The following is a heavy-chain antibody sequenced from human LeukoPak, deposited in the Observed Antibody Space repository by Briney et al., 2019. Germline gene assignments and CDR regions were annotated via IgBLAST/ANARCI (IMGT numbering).Heavy chain of an antibody. CDR2: MNPNSGNT. D-gene: IGHD1-1*01. Sequence: ASVKVSCKASGYTFTSYDINWVRQAPGQGLEWMGWMNPNSGNTGYAQKFQGRVTMTRNTSLSTAYMELSSLRSEDTAVYYCASYGGPRGTSFWAYGMDVWGQGTTVTVSS. V-gene: IGHV1-8*01. CDR3: ASYGGPRGTSFWAYGMDV. J-gene: IGHJ6*02. CDR1: GYTFTSYD.